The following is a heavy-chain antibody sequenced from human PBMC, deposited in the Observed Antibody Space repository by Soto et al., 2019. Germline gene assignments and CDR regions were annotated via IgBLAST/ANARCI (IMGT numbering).Heavy chain of an antibody. CDR3: ASNRFDDFDY. CDR2: IRSDGTVR. J-gene: IGHJ4*02. D-gene: IGHD3-10*01. CDR1: GFTFSNHD. Sequence: GGSLRLSCAASGFTFSNHDMHWVRQAPGKGLEWVAVIRSDGTVRNYAESVKGRFTISRDNSKNTLYLEMNSLRVEDTALYYCASNRFDDFDYWGQGTLVTVSS. V-gene: IGHV3-33*01.